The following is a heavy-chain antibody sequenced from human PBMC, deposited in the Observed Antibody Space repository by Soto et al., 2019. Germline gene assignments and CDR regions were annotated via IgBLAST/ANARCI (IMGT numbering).Heavy chain of an antibody. V-gene: IGHV4-59*01. CDR1: GGSISSYY. CDR3: ARVTLGDGCNWDYFDY. J-gene: IGHJ4*02. CDR2: IYYSGST. Sequence: PSETLSLTCTVSGGSISSYYWSWIRQPPGKGLEWIGYIYYSGSTNYNPSLKSRVTISVDTSKNQFSLKLSSVTAADTAVYYCARVTLGDGCNWDYFDYWGQGTLVTVSS. D-gene: IGHD6-19*01.